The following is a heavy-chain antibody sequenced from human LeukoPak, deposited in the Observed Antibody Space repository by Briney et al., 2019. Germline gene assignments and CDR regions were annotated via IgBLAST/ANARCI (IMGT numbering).Heavy chain of an antibody. CDR2: IYYSGST. V-gene: IGHV4-31*03. D-gene: IGHD3-3*01. J-gene: IGHJ3*02. CDR3: ARMKRITIFGVERKGAFDI. Sequence: PSETLSLTCTVSGGSISSGGYYWSCIRQHPGKGLEWIGYIYYSGSTYYNPSLKSRVTISVDTSKNQFSLKLSSVTAADTAVYYCARMKRITIFGVERKGAFDIWGQGTMATVSS. CDR1: GGSISSGGYY.